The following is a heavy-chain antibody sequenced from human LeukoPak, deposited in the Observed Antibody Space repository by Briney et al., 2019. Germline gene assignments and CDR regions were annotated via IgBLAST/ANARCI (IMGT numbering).Heavy chain of an antibody. Sequence: GGSLRLSCAASGFTFSSYAMSWVRQAPGKGLEWVSAISGSGGSTYYADSVKGRFTISRDNSKNTLYLQMNSLRAEDTVVYYCAKDSVGVLRFLEWFDPWGQGTLVTVSS. V-gene: IGHV3-23*01. CDR2: ISGSGGST. CDR3: AKDSVGVLRFLEWFDP. CDR1: GFTFSSYA. J-gene: IGHJ5*02. D-gene: IGHD3-3*01.